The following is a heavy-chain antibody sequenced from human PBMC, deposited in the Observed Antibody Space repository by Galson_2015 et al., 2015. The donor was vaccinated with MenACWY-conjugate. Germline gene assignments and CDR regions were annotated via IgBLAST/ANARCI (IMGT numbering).Heavy chain of an antibody. J-gene: IGHJ4*02. V-gene: IGHV4-39*07. D-gene: IGHD6-19*01. Sequence: ETLSLTCSVSGGSISSSSYYWGWIRQPPGKGLEWIGSIYYSGSTYYNPSLKSRVTISVDTSKNQFSLKLSSVTAADTAVYYCARDRIAVAGDNFDYWGQGTLVTVSS. CDR3: ARDRIAVAGDNFDY. CDR1: GGSISSSSYY. CDR2: IYYSGST.